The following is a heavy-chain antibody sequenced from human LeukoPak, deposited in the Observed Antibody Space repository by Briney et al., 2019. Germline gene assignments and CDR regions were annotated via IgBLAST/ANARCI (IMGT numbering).Heavy chain of an antibody. V-gene: IGHV3-30*02. J-gene: IGHJ4*02. Sequence: GGSLRLSCAASGFTFSSYGMHWVRQAPGKGLEWVAFIRYDGSNKYYADSVKGRFTISRDNSKNTLYLQMNSLRAEDTAVYYCARDSDDILTGYYYFDYWGQGTLVTVSS. CDR1: GFTFSSYG. CDR2: IRYDGSNK. D-gene: IGHD3-9*01. CDR3: ARDSDDILTGYYYFDY.